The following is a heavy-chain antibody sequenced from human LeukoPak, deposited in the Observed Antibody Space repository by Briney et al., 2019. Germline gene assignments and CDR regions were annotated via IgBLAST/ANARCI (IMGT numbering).Heavy chain of an antibody. D-gene: IGHD6-13*01. CDR3: ASYSNSWYYFDY. Sequence: SETLSLTCTVSGGSVTSYYWSWIRQPPGKGLEWIGYMYYSGNSYYNPSLKSRVTISVDTSKNQFSLKLSSMTAADTAVYYCASYSNSWYYFDYWGQGTLVTVSS. V-gene: IGHV4-59*02. J-gene: IGHJ4*02. CDR2: MYYSGNS. CDR1: GGSVTSYY.